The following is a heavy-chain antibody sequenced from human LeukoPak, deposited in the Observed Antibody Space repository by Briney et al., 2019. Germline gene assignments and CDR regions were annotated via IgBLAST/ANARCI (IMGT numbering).Heavy chain of an antibody. CDR1: GGSFSGYY. V-gene: IGHV4-34*01. Sequence: PSETLSLTCAVYGGSFSGYYWSWIRQPPGKGLEWIGEINHSGSTNYNPPLKSRVTISVDTSKNQYSLKLSSVTAADTAVYHCARSRASDYWGQGTLVTVSS. CDR3: ARSRASDY. J-gene: IGHJ4*02. CDR2: INHSGST.